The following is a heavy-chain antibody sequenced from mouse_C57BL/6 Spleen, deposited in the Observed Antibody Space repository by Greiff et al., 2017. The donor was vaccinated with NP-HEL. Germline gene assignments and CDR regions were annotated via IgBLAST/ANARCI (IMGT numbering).Heavy chain of an antibody. CDR2: IYPSDSET. D-gene: IGHD2-13*01. J-gene: IGHJ1*03. Sequence: QVQLQQPGAELVRPGSSVKLSCKASGYTFTSYWMDWVKQRPGQGLEWIGNIYPSDSETHYNQKFKDKATLTVDKSSSTAYMQLSSLTSEDSAVYYCASGETGYFDVWGTGTTVTVSS. CDR1: GYTFTSYW. CDR3: ASGETGYFDV. V-gene: IGHV1-61*01.